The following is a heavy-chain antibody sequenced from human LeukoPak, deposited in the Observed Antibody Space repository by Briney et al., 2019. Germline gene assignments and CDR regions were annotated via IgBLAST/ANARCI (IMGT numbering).Heavy chain of an antibody. D-gene: IGHD1-1*01. V-gene: IGHV4-59*08. Sequence: SETLSLTCTVSGGSISSYYWSWIRQPPGKGLEWIGYIYYSGSTNYNPSLKSRVTISVDTSKNQFSLKLSSVTAADTAVYYCARHFRGRLDYWGQGTLVTVSS. CDR1: GGSISSYY. CDR2: IYYSGST. CDR3: ARHFRGRLDY. J-gene: IGHJ4*02.